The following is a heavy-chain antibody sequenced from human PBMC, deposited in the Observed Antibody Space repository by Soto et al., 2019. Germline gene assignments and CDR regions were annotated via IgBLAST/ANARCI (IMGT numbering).Heavy chain of an antibody. V-gene: IGHV1-3*01. Sequence: ASVKVSCKASGYTFTSYAMHWVRQAPGQRLEWMGWINAGNGNTKYSQKFQGRVTITRDTSASTAYMELSSLRSEDTAVYYCAREDDYYGSGSPSNWFDPWGQGTLVTVSS. CDR2: INAGNGNT. CDR1: GYTFTSYA. J-gene: IGHJ5*02. D-gene: IGHD3-10*01. CDR3: AREDDYYGSGSPSNWFDP.